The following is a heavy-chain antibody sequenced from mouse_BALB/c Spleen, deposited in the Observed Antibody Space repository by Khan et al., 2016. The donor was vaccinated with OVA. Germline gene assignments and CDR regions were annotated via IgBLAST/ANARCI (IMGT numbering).Heavy chain of an antibody. V-gene: IGHV1-7*01. J-gene: IGHJ3*01. CDR1: GYTFTTYW. CDR2: IDPSTGYT. CDR3: TRRGLYGIFAY. Sequence: VQLQESGAELAKPGASVKMSCKASGYTFTTYWMHWVKQRPGQGLEWIGYIDPSTGYTDYNQKFKDKASLTTDKSSSTAYMQLSSLTSEDSAVYCCTRRGLYGIFAYWGHGTLVTVSA. D-gene: IGHD2-1*01.